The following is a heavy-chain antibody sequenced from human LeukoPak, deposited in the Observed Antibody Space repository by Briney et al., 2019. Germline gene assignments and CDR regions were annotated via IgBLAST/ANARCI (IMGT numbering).Heavy chain of an antibody. Sequence: PGGSLRLSCAASGFTFTTYWMSWVRQAPGKGLEWVANMKPDGSEIFYVDSVKGRFTISRDNSKNSLYLQMNSLRAEDTALYYCAKDGGSTLYYYYYMDVWGKGTTVTVSS. D-gene: IGHD1-26*01. CDR1: GFTFTTYW. V-gene: IGHV3-7*03. CDR2: MKPDGSEI. CDR3: AKDGGSTLYYYYYMDV. J-gene: IGHJ6*03.